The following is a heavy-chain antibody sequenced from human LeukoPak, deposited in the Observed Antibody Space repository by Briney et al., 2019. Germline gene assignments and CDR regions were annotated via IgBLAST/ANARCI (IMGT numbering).Heavy chain of an antibody. J-gene: IGHJ4*02. CDR3: AKDNYYDSSGLDPDY. V-gene: IGHV3-21*01. CDR1: GFTFSSYS. D-gene: IGHD3-22*01. CDR2: ISSSSSYI. Sequence: PGGSLRLSCAASGFTFSSYSMNWVRQAPGKGLEWVSSISSSSSYIYYADSVKGRFTISRDKSKNTLYLQMNSLRAEDTAVYYCAKDNYYDSSGLDPDYWGQGTLVTVSS.